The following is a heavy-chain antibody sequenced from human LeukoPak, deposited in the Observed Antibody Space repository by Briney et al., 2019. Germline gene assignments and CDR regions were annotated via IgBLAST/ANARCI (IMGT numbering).Heavy chain of an antibody. CDR3: AREYGGNPGLFGY. J-gene: IGHJ4*02. CDR1: GYTFIGYS. D-gene: IGHD4-23*01. V-gene: IGHV1-18*01. Sequence: GASVKVSCKASGYTFIGYSISWVRQAPGHGLEWMGWITPYNGNTNYVQNFQGRVTMTTATSTSTAYMELRSLRSDDTAVYYCAREYGGNPGLFGYWGQGTLVTVSS. CDR2: ITPYNGNT.